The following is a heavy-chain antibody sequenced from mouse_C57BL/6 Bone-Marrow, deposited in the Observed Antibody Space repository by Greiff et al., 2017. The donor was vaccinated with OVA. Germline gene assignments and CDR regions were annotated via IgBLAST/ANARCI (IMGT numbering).Heavy chain of an antibody. CDR2: IDPENGDT. J-gene: IGHJ4*01. CDR1: GFNIKDDY. CDR3: TTPGMVTTRYYAMDY. D-gene: IGHD2-10*02. Sequence: EVQLQQSGAELVRPGASVKLSCTASGFNIKDDYMHWVKQRPEQGLEWIGWIDPENGDTEYASKFKGKATITADTSSNTAYLQLSSLTSEDTAVYYCTTPGMVTTRYYAMDYWGQGTSVTVSS. V-gene: IGHV14-4*01.